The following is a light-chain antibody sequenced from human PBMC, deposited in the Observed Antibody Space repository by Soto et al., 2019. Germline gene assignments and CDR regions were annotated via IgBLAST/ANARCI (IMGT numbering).Light chain of an antibody. CDR2: EVT. CDR1: SSDVGGYNY. Sequence: QSALTQPASVSGSPGQSITISCTGTSSDVGGYNYVCWYQQHPGKVPKLIIHEVTNRPSGVSNRFSGSKSGNTASLSISGLQAEDEADYYCSSYTSTGTVVFGGGTKLTVL. V-gene: IGLV2-14*01. CDR3: SSYTSTGTVV. J-gene: IGLJ2*01.